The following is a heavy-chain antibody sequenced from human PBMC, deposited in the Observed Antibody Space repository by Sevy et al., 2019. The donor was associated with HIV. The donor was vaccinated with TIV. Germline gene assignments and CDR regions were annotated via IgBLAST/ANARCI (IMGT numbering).Heavy chain of an antibody. CDR2: IKQEGSEK. J-gene: IGHJ4*02. D-gene: IGHD3-16*01. Sequence: GGSLRLSCVASGFTFRTYWMTWVRQAPGKGLEWVANIKQEGSEKYYVDSVKGRFTMSRDKEKNSVYLQMDSLRDEATAVYYCSGGGNVVVWGQGTLVTVSS. CDR1: GFTFRTYW. V-gene: IGHV3-7*03. CDR3: SGGGNVVV.